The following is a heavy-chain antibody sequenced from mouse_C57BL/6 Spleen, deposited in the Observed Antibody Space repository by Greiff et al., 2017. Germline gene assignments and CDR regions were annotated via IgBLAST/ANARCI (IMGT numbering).Heavy chain of an antibody. CDR3: ARDLLLFAY. D-gene: IGHD2-1*01. J-gene: IGHJ3*01. V-gene: IGHV3-6*01. Sequence: EVQLQQSGPGLVKPSQSLSLTCSVTGYSITSGYYWNWIRQFPGNKLEWMGYISYDGSNNYNPSLKNRISITRDTSKNQFFLKLNSVTTEDTATYYCARDLLLFAYWGQGTLVTVSA. CDR1: GYSITSGYY. CDR2: ISYDGSN.